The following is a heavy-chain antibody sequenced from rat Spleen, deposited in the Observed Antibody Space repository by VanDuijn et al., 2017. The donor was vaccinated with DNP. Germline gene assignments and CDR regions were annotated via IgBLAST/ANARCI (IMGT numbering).Heavy chain of an antibody. Sequence: EVQLVESGGGLMQPGKSLKLSCAASGFPFSDYYMAWVRQAPEKGLEWVATISTTGSRTYYPDSVKGRFTISRDNAKNTLYLQMNSLRSEDTATYYCEKVGDAYWSCDVWGPGTMVTVSS. CDR1: GFPFSDYY. CDR3: EKVGDAYWSCDV. V-gene: IGHV5-7*01. J-gene: IGHJ1*01. D-gene: IGHD1-8*01. CDR2: ISTTGSRT.